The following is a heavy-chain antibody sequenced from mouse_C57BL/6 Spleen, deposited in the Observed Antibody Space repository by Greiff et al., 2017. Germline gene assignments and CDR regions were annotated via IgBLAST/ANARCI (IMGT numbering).Heavy chain of an antibody. D-gene: IGHD2-4*01. V-gene: IGHV5-9-1*02. CDR2: ISSGGDYI. CDR1: GFTFSSYA. Sequence: EVKLVESGEGLVKPGGSLKLSCAASGFTFSSYAMSWVRQTPEKRLEWVAYISSGGDYIYYADPVKGRFTISRDNARNTLYLQMSSLKSEDTAMYFCTRDLLSNDYDDAMDYLGQGTSVPVSS. CDR3: TRDLLSNDYDDAMDY. J-gene: IGHJ4*01.